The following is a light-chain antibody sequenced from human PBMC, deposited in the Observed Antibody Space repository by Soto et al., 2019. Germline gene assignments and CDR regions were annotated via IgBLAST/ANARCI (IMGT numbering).Light chain of an antibody. CDR2: GAS. J-gene: IGKJ5*01. CDR1: QSVSSN. V-gene: IGKV3-11*01. Sequence: EIVMTQSPATLSVSPGERATLSCRASQSVSSNLAWYQQKPGQAPRLLIYGASSRATGIPDRFSGSGSGTDFTLTISRLEAEDFAVYYCQKRSNWPPITFGQGTRLEIK. CDR3: QKRSNWPPIT.